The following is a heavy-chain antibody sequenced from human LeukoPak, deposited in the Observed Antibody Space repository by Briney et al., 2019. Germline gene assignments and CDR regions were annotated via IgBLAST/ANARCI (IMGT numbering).Heavy chain of an antibody. CDR1: GYSINSGYY. Sequence: SETLSLTCAVSGYSINSGYYWGWIRQPPGKGLEWIGTIYHFGSTYYNPSLKSRVTISVDTSKNQFSLKLSSVTAADTAVYYCARNSSGSYQWSAFDIWGQGTMVTVSS. CDR3: ARNSSGSYQWSAFDI. D-gene: IGHD1-26*01. J-gene: IGHJ3*02. V-gene: IGHV4-38-2*01. CDR2: IYHFGST.